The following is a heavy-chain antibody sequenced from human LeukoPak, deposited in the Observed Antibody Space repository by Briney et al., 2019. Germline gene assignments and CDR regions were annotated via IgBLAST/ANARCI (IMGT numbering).Heavy chain of an antibody. CDR3: ARGPAWGYSSPYYFDY. V-gene: IGHV1-18*01. CDR2: ISAHNGNT. D-gene: IGHD5-18*01. Sequence: ASVNVSCKASGYTFTSYGIGWVRQAPGQGLEWMGWISAHNGNTNYAQKLQGRVTMTTDTSTSTAYMELRSLRSEDTAVYYCARGPAWGYSSPYYFDYWGQGTLVTVSS. J-gene: IGHJ4*02. CDR1: GYTFTSYG.